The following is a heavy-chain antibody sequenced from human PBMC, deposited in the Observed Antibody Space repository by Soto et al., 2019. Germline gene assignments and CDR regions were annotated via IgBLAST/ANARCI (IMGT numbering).Heavy chain of an antibody. CDR2: ISYDGSNT. J-gene: IGHJ4*02. CDR1: GFTFSSYG. CDR3: AKEGGLSAYISSSYYFDY. V-gene: IGHV3-30*18. Sequence: QVQLVESGGGVVQPGRSLRLYCAASGFTFSSYGMHWVRQAPGKGLEWVAIISYDGSNTYYADSVKGRFTISRDNSKNTLYLQMNSLRAEDTSVYYCAKEGGLSAYISSSYYFDYWGQGTLVTVSS. D-gene: IGHD3-16*01.